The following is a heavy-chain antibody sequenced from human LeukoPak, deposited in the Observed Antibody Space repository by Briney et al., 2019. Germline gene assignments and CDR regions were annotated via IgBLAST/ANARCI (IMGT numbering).Heavy chain of an antibody. J-gene: IGHJ6*04. V-gene: IGHV4-34*01. Sequence: KPSETLSLTCAVFGGSFSDYFWSWIRQPPGKGLEWIGSIYHSGSTYYNPSLKSRVTISVDTSKNQFSLKLSSVTAADTAVYYCARVGNDDFWSGDVWGKGTTVTVSS. CDR3: ARVGNDDFWSGDV. D-gene: IGHD3-3*01. CDR1: GGSFSDYF. CDR2: IYHSGST.